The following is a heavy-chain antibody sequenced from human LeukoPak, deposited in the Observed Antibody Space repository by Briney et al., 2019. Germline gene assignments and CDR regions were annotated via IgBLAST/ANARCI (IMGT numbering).Heavy chain of an antibody. J-gene: IGHJ4*02. V-gene: IGHV3-66*01. D-gene: IGHD3-10*01. CDR2: IYSGGNT. CDR3: ARGTGPYGSGRHGDY. CDR1: GFTVSSNY. Sequence: GGSLRLSCAASGFTVSSNYMTWVRRAPGKGLEWVSVIYSGGNTYYAGSVKGRFTISRDNSKNTLYLQMNGRRAEDTAIYYWARGTGPYGSGRHGDYWGQGTLVTVSS.